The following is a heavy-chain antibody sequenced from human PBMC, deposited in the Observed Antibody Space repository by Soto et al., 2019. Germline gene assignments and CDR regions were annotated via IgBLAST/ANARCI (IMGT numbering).Heavy chain of an antibody. CDR1: GFTFSSYA. CDR3: AKHIRGYSRPLYYYYGMDV. J-gene: IGHJ6*02. V-gene: IGHV3-23*01. Sequence: PGGSLRLSCAASGFTFSSYAMSWVRQAPGKGLEWVSAISGSGGSTYYADSVKGRFTISRDNSKNTLYLQMNSLRAEDTAVYYCAKHIRGYSRPLYYYYGMDVWGQGTTVTVSS. CDR2: ISGSGGST. D-gene: IGHD4-4*01.